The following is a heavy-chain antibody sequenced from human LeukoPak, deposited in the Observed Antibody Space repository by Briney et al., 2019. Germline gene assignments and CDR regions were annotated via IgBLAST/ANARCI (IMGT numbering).Heavy chain of an antibody. CDR2: VNPNSGDR. Sequence: ASVKVSCETSGYTFTAYYLHWVRQAPGQGLEWMGWVNPNSGDRNSAQKFQGRVTMTRDTSIRTIYMELSSLRSDDTAVYYCVRTLSAMIPYDYWGNGTLIIVSS. V-gene: IGHV1-2*02. J-gene: IGHJ4*01. CDR1: GYTFTAYY. CDR3: VRTLSAMIPYDY. D-gene: IGHD3-16*01.